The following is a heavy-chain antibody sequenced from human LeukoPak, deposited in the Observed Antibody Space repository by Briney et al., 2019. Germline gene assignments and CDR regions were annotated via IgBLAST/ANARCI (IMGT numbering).Heavy chain of an antibody. CDR2: ISGSGGST. Sequence: GGSLRLSCAASGSTFSSYAMSWVRQAPGKGLEWVSAISGSGGSTYYADSVKGRFTISRDNSKNTLYLQMNSLRAEDTAVYYCAKRFFTMVRGVNGGFDYWGQGTLVTVSS. CDR1: GSTFSSYA. V-gene: IGHV3-23*01. CDR3: AKRFFTMVRGVNGGFDY. J-gene: IGHJ4*02. D-gene: IGHD3-10*01.